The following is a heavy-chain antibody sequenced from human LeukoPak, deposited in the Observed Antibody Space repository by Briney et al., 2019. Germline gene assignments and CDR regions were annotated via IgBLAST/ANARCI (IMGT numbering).Heavy chain of an antibody. CDR3: AHPNDYDILTGYPDYFDY. V-gene: IGHV2-5*01. D-gene: IGHD3-9*01. CDR1: GFSLSTSGVG. CDR2: IYWNDDK. Sequence: SGPTLVKHTQTLTLTCTFSGFSLSTSGVGVGWIRQPPGKALEWLALIYWNDDKRYSPPLTSRLTITKDTSKNQLVLTMTNMDPVDTATYYCAHPNDYDILTGYPDYFDYWGQGTLVTVSS. J-gene: IGHJ4*02.